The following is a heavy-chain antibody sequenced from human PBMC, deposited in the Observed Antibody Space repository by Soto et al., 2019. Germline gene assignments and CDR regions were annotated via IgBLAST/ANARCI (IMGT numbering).Heavy chain of an antibody. CDR2: INPNSGGT. V-gene: IGHV1-2*02. CDR3: ARAERSGSSWYLYYYYYGMDV. J-gene: IGHJ6*02. Sequence: GASVKVSCKASGYTFSGYYLHWVRQAPGQGLEWMGWINPNSGGTNYAQKFQGRVTMTRDTSISTVYMELSRLRSDDTAVYYCARAERSGSSWYLYYYYYGMDVWGQGTTVTVSS. D-gene: IGHD6-13*01. CDR1: GYTFSGYY.